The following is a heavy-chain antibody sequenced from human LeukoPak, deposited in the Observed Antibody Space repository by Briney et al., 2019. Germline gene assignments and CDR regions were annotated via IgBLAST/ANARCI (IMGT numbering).Heavy chain of an antibody. CDR2: IIPIFGTA. V-gene: IGHV1-69*06. CDR3: ARGGTMVRGVIRYYFDY. D-gene: IGHD3-10*01. Sequence: ASVKVSCKASGYTFTSYGISWVRQAPGQGLEWMGGIIPIFGTANYAQKFQGRVTITADKSTSTAYMELSSLRSEDTAVYYCARGGTMVRGVIRYYFDYWGQGTLVTVSS. CDR1: GYTFTSYG. J-gene: IGHJ4*02.